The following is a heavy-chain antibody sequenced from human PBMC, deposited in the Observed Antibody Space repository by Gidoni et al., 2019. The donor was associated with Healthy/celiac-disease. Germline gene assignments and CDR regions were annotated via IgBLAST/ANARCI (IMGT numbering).Heavy chain of an antibody. J-gene: IGHJ5*02. CDR3: TTLTIGLVVRHNNWFDP. CDR2: IKSKTDGGTT. D-gene: IGHD3-10*01. Sequence: WVGRIKSKTDGGTTDYAAPVKGRFTISRDDSKNTLYMQMNSMKTEDTAVYYCTTLTIGLVVRHNNWFDPWGQRTLVTVSS. V-gene: IGHV3-15*01.